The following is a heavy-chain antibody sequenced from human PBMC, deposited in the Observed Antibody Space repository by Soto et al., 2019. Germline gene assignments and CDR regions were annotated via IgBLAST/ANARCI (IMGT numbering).Heavy chain of an antibody. D-gene: IGHD3-10*01. J-gene: IGHJ6*02. CDR3: ARVITMVRGVSFRCYYYGMDV. Sequence: GGSLRLSCAASGFTFSSYAMHWVRQAPGKGLEWVAVISYDGSNKYYADSVKGRFTISRDNSKNTLYLQMNSLRAEDTAVYYCARVITMVRGVSFRCYYYGMDVWGQGXTVTVSS. CDR1: GFTFSSYA. V-gene: IGHV3-30-3*01. CDR2: ISYDGSNK.